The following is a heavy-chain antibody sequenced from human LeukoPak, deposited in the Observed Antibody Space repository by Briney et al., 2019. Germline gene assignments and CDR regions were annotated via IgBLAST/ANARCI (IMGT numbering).Heavy chain of an antibody. J-gene: IGHJ4*02. V-gene: IGHV3-23*01. Sequence: GGSLRLSCAASGFMFTTYAMSWVRQAPGKGLEWVSTIGGDGGRTYYADSVKGRFTISRDNSKDTAFLQMNSLRAEDTAVYYCAKASRQGAVASPLDYWGQGTLVTVSS. CDR2: IGGDGGRT. CDR1: GFMFTTYA. D-gene: IGHD6-19*01. CDR3: AKASRQGAVASPLDY.